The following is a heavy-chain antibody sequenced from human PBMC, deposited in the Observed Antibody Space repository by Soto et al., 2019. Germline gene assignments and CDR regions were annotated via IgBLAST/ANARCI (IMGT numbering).Heavy chain of an antibody. J-gene: IGHJ4*02. CDR1: GFTFSSYA. CDR3: AKTGTMVRGVIIARSFDY. V-gene: IGHV3-23*01. D-gene: IGHD3-10*01. Sequence: PGGSLRLSCAASGFTFSSYAMSWVRQAPGKGLEWVSAISGSGGSTYYADSVKGRFTISRDNSKNTLYLQMNSLRAEDTAVYYCAKTGTMVRGVIIARSFDYWGQGTLVTVSS. CDR2: ISGSGGST.